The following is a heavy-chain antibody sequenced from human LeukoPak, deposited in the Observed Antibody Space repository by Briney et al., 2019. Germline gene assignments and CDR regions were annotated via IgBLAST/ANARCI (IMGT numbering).Heavy chain of an antibody. CDR3: ARDDYRGVTNFDP. Sequence: SSETLSLTCTVSGDSISSYYWSWIRQPPGKGLEWIGSIYTDGSTNYNPALKSRVTISVDTSKNQFSLQLTSVTAADTAVYYCARDDYRGVTNFDPWGQGTLVTVSS. J-gene: IGHJ5*02. V-gene: IGHV4-59*01. D-gene: IGHD3-10*01. CDR1: GDSISSYY. CDR2: IYTDGST.